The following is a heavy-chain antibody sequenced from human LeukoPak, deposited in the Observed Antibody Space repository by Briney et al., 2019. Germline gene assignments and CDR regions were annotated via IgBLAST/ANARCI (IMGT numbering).Heavy chain of an antibody. J-gene: IGHJ5*02. CDR2: IIPIFGTA. CDR1: GYTFTTYT. Sequence: ASVKVSCKASGYTFTTYTIHWVRQAPGQRLEWMGGIIPIFGTANYAQKFQGRVTITADESTSTAYMELSSLRSEDTAVYYCARDGARCSGGSCYSGTVWFDPWGQGTLVTVSS. D-gene: IGHD2-15*01. V-gene: IGHV1-69*13. CDR3: ARDGARCSGGSCYSGTVWFDP.